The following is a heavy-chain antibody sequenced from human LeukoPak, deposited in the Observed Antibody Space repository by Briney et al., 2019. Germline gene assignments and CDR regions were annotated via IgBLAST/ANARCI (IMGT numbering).Heavy chain of an antibody. Sequence: GRSLRLSCAASGFTFSTYAMSWVRQAPGKGLEWVSALSGSGGSTYYAESVKGRFTISGDNSKNTLYLQMNSLRAEDTAVYYCAKERTSEGYFDYWGQGTLVTVSS. CDR1: GFTFSTYA. CDR3: AKERTSEGYFDY. D-gene: IGHD1-1*01. CDR2: LSGSGGST. V-gene: IGHV3-23*01. J-gene: IGHJ4*02.